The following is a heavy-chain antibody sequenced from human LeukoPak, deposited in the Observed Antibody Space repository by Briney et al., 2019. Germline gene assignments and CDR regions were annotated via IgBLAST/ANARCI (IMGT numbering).Heavy chain of an antibody. J-gene: IGHJ4*02. Sequence: GGSLRLSCAASGFTFSSYGMHWVRQAPGKGLEWVAVIWYDGSNKYYEDSAKGRFTISRDNSKNTLYLQMNSLRAEDTAVYYCGRIAAAGGYFDYWGQGTLVTVSS. V-gene: IGHV3-33*01. CDR2: IWYDGSNK. CDR1: GFTFSSYG. D-gene: IGHD6-13*01. CDR3: GRIAAAGGYFDY.